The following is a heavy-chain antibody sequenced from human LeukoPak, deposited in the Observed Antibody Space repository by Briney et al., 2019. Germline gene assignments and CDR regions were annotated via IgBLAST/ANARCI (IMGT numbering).Heavy chain of an antibody. Sequence: SETLSLTCTISGGSISSYYWSWIRQPPGKGLEWIGYIYYTGNTNYNPSLKSRVTISVDTSKNQFSLKLTSVTAADTAVYFCARGYSATYGRFDPWGQGTLVTVSS. CDR1: GGSISSYY. V-gene: IGHV4-59*01. CDR3: ARGYSATYGRFDP. CDR2: IYYTGNT. J-gene: IGHJ5*02. D-gene: IGHD1-26*01.